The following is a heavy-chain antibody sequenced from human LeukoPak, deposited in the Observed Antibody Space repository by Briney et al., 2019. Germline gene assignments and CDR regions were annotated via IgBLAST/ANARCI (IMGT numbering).Heavy chain of an antibody. CDR3: ARAGPRGFGEFPFDY. CDR2: IIPIIGLA. Sequence: SVKVSCKASGGTFSTYAISWVRQAPGQGLEWMGRIIPIIGLANYAQKFQDRVTITADTSTSTAYIELNSLTYDDTAVYYCARAGPRGFGEFPFDYWGQGTLVTVSS. D-gene: IGHD3-10*01. J-gene: IGHJ4*02. CDR1: GGTFSTYA. V-gene: IGHV1-69*04.